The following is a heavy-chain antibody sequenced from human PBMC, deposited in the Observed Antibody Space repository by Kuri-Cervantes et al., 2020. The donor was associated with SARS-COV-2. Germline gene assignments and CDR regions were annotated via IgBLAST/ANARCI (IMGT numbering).Heavy chain of an antibody. V-gene: IGHV3-7*03. Sequence: GGSLRLSCAASGFTFSSYWMSWVRQAPGKGLEWVANIKQDGSEKYYVDSVKGRVTISRDNAKNSLYLQMNSLRAEDTAVYYCARDGDFWSGYSEGYCSGGSCYPGDWGQGTLVTVSS. J-gene: IGHJ4*02. CDR1: GFTFSSYW. CDR3: ARDGDFWSGYSEGYCSGGSCYPGD. D-gene: IGHD2-15*01. CDR2: IKQDGSEK.